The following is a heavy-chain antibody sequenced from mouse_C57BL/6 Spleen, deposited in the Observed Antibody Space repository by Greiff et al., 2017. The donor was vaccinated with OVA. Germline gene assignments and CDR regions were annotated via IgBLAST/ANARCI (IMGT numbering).Heavy chain of an antibody. D-gene: IGHD2-4*01. V-gene: IGHV5-6*01. J-gene: IGHJ4*01. CDR3: ARHNDYDYAMDY. Sequence: EVHLVESGGDLVKPGGSLKLSCAASGFTFSSYGMSWVRQTPDKRLEWVATISSGGSYTYYPDSVKGRFTISRDNAKNTLYLQMSSLKSEDTTMYYCARHNDYDYAMDYWGQGTSVTVSS. CDR2: ISSGGSYT. CDR1: GFTFSSYG.